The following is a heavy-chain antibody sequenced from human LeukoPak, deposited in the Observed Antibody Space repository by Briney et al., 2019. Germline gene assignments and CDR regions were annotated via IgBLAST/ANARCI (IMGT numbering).Heavy chain of an antibody. CDR3: ASSSLVRGVIIDFDY. V-gene: IGHV3-66*01. D-gene: IGHD3-10*01. CDR1: GFTVSSNY. CDR2: IYSGGST. Sequence: GGSLRLPCAASGFTVSSNYMSWVRQAPGKGLEWVSVIYSGGSTYYADSVKGRFTISRDNSKNTLYLQMNSLRAEVTAVYYCASSSLVRGVIIDFDYWGQGTLVTVSS. J-gene: IGHJ4*02.